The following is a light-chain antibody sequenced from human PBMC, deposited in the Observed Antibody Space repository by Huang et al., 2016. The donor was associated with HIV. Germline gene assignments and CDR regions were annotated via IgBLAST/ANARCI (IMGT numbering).Light chain of an antibody. CDR2: WAS. V-gene: IGKV4-1*01. Sequence: DIVMTQSPDSLAVSLGERATINCKSSQSGLYSSNNKNDLAWYQQKPGQPPKLLIYWASTRESGVPDRFSGSGSGTDFTLTISSLQAEDVAVYYCQQYYSTLTFGGGTKVEIK. CDR3: QQYYSTLT. CDR1: QSGLYSSNNKND. J-gene: IGKJ4*01.